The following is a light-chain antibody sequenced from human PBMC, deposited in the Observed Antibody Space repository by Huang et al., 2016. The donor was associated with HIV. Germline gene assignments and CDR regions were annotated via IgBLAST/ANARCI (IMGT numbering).Light chain of an antibody. J-gene: IGKJ1*01. V-gene: IGKV1-5*03. Sequence: DIQMTQSASTLSASVGDRVTITCRASQTISNWLAWYQQKPGKAPNLLIYKASTLESGVPSRFSGSGSRTEFTLTISSLQPDDFATYYCHHYNSYSGAFGQGTKVEIK. CDR3: HHYNSYSGA. CDR2: KAS. CDR1: QTISNW.